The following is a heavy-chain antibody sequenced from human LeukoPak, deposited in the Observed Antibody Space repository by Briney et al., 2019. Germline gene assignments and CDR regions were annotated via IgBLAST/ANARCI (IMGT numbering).Heavy chain of an antibody. V-gene: IGHV4-39*01. D-gene: IGHD3-22*01. CDR2: IYYSGST. CDR1: GGSISSSSYY. Sequence: SETLSLTCTVSGGSISSSSYYWGWIRQPPGKGLEWIGSIYYSGSTYYNPSLKSRVTISVDTSKNQFSLKLSSVTAADTAVYYCAHQAYYYDSSGDYWGQGTLVTVSS. J-gene: IGHJ4*02. CDR3: AHQAYYYDSSGDY.